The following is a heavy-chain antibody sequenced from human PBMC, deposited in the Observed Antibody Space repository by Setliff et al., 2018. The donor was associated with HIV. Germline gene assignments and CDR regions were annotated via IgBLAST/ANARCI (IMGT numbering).Heavy chain of an antibody. V-gene: IGHV4-61*02. CDR2: IYTSGST. CDR3: ARDSPLDYGDYYFDY. D-gene: IGHD4-17*01. CDR1: GGSIGSGSYY. J-gene: IGHJ4*02. Sequence: TLSLTCTVSGGSIGSGSYYWSWIRQPAGKGLEWIGRIYTSGSTNYNPSLKSRVTISVDTSKNQFSLKLSSVTAADTAVYYCARDSPLDYGDYYFDYWGRGTLVTVSS.